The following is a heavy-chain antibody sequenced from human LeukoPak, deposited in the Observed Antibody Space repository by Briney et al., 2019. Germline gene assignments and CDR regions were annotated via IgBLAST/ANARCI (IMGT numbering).Heavy chain of an antibody. CDR1: GFTFSDYY. J-gene: IGHJ6*02. D-gene: IGHD4-11*01. CDR2: IYSGGST. CDR3: ASDYSNYYYGMDV. Sequence: GGSLRLSCAASGFTFSDYYMSWIRQAPGKGLEWVSVIYSGGSTYYADSVKGRFTISRDNSKNTLYLQMNSLRAEDTAVYYCASDYSNYYYGMDVWGQGTTVTVSS. V-gene: IGHV3-53*01.